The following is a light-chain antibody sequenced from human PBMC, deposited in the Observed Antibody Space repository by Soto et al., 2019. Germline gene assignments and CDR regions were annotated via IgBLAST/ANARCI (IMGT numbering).Light chain of an antibody. CDR1: SSDVGNYNY. Sequence: QSVLTQPASVSGPPGQSITISCTGTSSDVGNYNYVSWYQQCPGRVPKLLIYMVSNRPSGVSNRFSGSKSGNTASLTISGLQAEDEADYFCTSPTPGSLYVFGTGTKVTVL. V-gene: IGLV2-14*01. J-gene: IGLJ1*01. CDR2: MVS. CDR3: TSPTPGSLYV.